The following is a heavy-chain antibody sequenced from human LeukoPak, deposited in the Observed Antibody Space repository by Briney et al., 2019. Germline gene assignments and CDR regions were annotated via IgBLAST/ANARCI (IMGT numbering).Heavy chain of an antibody. D-gene: IGHD3-22*01. V-gene: IGHV3-23*01. CDR1: GYTFSSYA. J-gene: IGHJ4*02. CDR2: ISGSGGST. Sequence: PGGSVRLFCAASGYTFSSYAMSWVRQASGKGLEGVNAISGSGGSTYYADSVKGRFTISRDNSKNTLYLQMNSLRAEDTAVYYCARSHTYYYDSSGYYFDYWGQGTLVTVSS. CDR3: ARSHTYYYDSSGYYFDY.